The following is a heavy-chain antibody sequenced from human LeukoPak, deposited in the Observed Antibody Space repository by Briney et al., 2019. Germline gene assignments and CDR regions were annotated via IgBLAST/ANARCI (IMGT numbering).Heavy chain of an antibody. Sequence: PGGSLRLSCAASEFSVGSNYMTWVRQAPGKGLEWVANINQDGSNQYYVDSVKGRFTISRDNAKNSLYLQMNSLRAEDTAVYYCARAPRDSYYAIFDYWGQGTLVTVSS. J-gene: IGHJ4*02. CDR3: ARAPRDSYYAIFDY. D-gene: IGHD4-11*01. CDR2: INQDGSNQ. CDR1: EFSVGSNY. V-gene: IGHV3-7*04.